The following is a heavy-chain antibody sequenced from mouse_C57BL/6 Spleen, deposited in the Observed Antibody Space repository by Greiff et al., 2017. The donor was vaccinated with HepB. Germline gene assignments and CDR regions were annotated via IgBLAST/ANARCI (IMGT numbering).Heavy chain of an antibody. Sequence: EVQLQESGPGLVKPSQSLSLTCSVTGYSITSGYYWNWIRQFPGNKLEWMGYISYDGSNNYNPSLKNRISIPRDTSKNQFFLKLNSVTTEDTATYYCAREHYDYDGAMDYWGQGTSVTVSS. CDR1: GYSITSGYY. D-gene: IGHD2-4*01. V-gene: IGHV3-6*01. CDR3: AREHYDYDGAMDY. CDR2: ISYDGSN. J-gene: IGHJ4*01.